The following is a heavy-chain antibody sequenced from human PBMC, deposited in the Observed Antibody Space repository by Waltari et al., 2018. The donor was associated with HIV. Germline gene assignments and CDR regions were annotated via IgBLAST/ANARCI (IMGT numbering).Heavy chain of an antibody. CDR3: ARDGGGRYFDWLFHYYYYGMDV. D-gene: IGHD3-9*01. CDR2: ISSSSSTI. Sequence: EVQLVESGGGLVQPGGSLRLSCAASAFTFSSSSMNWVRHDPGKGLEWFSSISSSSSTIYYADPVKGRFTISRDNAKNSLYLQMNSLRAEDTAVYDGARDGGGRYFDWLFHYYYYGMDVWGQGTTVTVSS. V-gene: IGHV3-48*01. CDR1: AFTFSSSS. J-gene: IGHJ6*02.